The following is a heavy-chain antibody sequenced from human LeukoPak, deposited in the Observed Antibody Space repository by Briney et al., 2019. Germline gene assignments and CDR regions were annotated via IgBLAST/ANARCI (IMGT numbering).Heavy chain of an antibody. CDR3: ARRYGNYRGNPNYYYPSHMDV. Sequence: PSETLSLTCAVYGGSFSGYYWSWIRQPPGKGLEWIGEINHSGSTNYNPSLKSRVTILVDTSKNQFSLKLSSVTAADTAVYYCARRYGNYRGNPNYYYPSHMDVWGKGTTVTVSS. CDR1: GGSFSGYY. J-gene: IGHJ6*03. D-gene: IGHD4-23*01. V-gene: IGHV4-34*01. CDR2: INHSGST.